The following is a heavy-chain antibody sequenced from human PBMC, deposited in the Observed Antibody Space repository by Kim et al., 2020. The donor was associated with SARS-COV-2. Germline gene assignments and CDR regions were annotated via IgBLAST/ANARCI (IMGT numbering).Heavy chain of an antibody. CDR1: GYTFTSYA. J-gene: IGHJ3*02. CDR2: INAGNGNT. CDR3: ARGERVLWFGDPRPGPAFDI. Sequence: ASVKVSCKASGYTFTSYAMHWVRQAPGQRLEWMGWINAGNGNTKYSQKFQGRVTITRDTSASTAYMELSSLRSEDTAVYYCARGERVLWFGDPRPGPAFDIWGQGTMVTVSS. D-gene: IGHD3-10*01. V-gene: IGHV1-3*01.